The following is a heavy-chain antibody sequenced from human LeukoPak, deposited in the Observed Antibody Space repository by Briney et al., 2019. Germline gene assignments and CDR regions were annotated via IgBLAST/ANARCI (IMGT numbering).Heavy chain of an antibody. CDR1: GFTFSSYW. J-gene: IGHJ5*02. Sequence: GGSLRLSCAASGFTFSSYWMSWVRQAPGKGLEWVANIKQDGSEKYYVDSVKGRFTISRDNAKNSLYLQMNSLRAEDTAVYYCARCDSSSWDNWFDPWGQETLVTVSS. CDR2: IKQDGSEK. CDR3: ARCDSSSWDNWFDP. V-gene: IGHV3-7*01. D-gene: IGHD6-13*01.